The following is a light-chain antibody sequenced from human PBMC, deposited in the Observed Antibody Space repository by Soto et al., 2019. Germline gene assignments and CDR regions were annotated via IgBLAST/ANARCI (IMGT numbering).Light chain of an antibody. V-gene: IGLV3-21*03. Sequence: SYELTQPPSVSVAPGRTATITCGGNNIGSKSVHWYQQRPGQAPVLVVYDDGDRPSGIPERFAGSNSGNTATLTISRVEAGDEADYCCQVWERSSGHYVFGSGTKVTVL. CDR1: NIGSKS. CDR2: DDG. J-gene: IGLJ1*01. CDR3: QVWERSSGHYV.